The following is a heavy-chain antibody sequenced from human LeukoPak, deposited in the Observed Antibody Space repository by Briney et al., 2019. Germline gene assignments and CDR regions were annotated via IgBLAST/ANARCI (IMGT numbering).Heavy chain of an antibody. J-gene: IGHJ6*03. Sequence: PGGSLRLSCTASGFTFDDYGMSWVRQAPGKGLEWVSGINWNGGSTGYADSVKGRFTISRDNAKNSLYLQMNSLRAEDTALYYCARVPYYYGSGSSPLGYYYYMDVWGKGTTVTVSS. CDR3: ARVPYYYGSGSSPLGYYYYMDV. D-gene: IGHD3-10*01. V-gene: IGHV3-20*04. CDR1: GFTFDDYG. CDR2: INWNGGST.